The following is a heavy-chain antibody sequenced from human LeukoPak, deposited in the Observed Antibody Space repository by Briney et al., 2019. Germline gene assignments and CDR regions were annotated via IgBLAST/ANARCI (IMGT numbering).Heavy chain of an antibody. CDR3: ARHGGYSYGPDY. Sequence: TSETLSLTCTVSGGSISSYYWSWIRQPPGKGLEWIGYIYYSGSTNYNPSLKSRVTISVDTSKNQFPLKLSSVTAADTAVYYCARHGGYSYGPDYWGQGTLVTVSS. D-gene: IGHD5-18*01. J-gene: IGHJ4*02. CDR2: IYYSGST. V-gene: IGHV4-59*08. CDR1: GGSISSYY.